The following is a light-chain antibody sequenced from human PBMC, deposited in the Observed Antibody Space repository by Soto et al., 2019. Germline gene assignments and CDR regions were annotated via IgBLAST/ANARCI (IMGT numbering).Light chain of an antibody. CDR1: QSISSW. CDR3: QQYNSYALT. Sequence: DIQMTQSPSTLSASIGDRVTITCRASQSISSWLAWYQQKPGKVPNLLIHEASRLESGVPSRFIGSGSGTEFTLTISSLQSDDFATYYCQQYNSYALTFGGGTKVEIK. CDR2: EAS. V-gene: IGKV1-5*03. J-gene: IGKJ4*01.